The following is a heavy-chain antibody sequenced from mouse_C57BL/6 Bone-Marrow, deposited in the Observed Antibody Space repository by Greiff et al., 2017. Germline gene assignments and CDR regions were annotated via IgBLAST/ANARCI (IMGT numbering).Heavy chain of an antibody. CDR3: ARDAQAFAY. CDR1: GFAFSSYW. V-gene: IGHV1-80*01. CDR2: IYPGDGDT. D-gene: IGHD3-2*02. J-gene: IGHJ3*01. Sequence: QVQLQQSGAELVKPGASVKISCKASGFAFSSYWMHWVKQRPGKGLEWIGQIYPGDGDTNYTGKFKGKATLTADKSSSPAYMQLSSLTSEDSAVYFCARDAQAFAYWGQGTLVTVSA.